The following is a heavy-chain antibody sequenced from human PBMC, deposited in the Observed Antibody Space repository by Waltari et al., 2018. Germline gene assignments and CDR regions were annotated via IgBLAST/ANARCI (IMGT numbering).Heavy chain of an antibody. CDR1: GYTFTSYA. CDR2: INAGNGNT. V-gene: IGHV1-3*01. J-gene: IGHJ4*02. Sequence: QVQLVQSGAEVKKPGASVKVSCKASGYTFTSYAMHWVRKAPGQRLEWMGWINAGNGNTKYSQQFQGRVTITRDTSASTAYMELSSLRSKDTAVHYCARGDYSNYELDYWGQGTLVTVSS. D-gene: IGHD4-4*01. CDR3: ARGDYSNYELDY.